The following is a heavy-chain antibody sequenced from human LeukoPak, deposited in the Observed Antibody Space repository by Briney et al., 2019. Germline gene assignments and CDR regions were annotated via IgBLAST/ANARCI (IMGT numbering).Heavy chain of an antibody. V-gene: IGHV3-30*03. CDR3: AREDGESSYYFDY. D-gene: IGHD4-17*01. CDR2: ISYDGSNK. J-gene: IGHJ4*02. Sequence: PGRSLRLSCAASGFTFSSYGMHWVRQAPGKGLEWVAVISYDGSNKYYADSVKGRFTISRDNSKNTLYLQMNSLRAEDTAVYYCAREDGESSYYFDYWGQGTLVTVSS. CDR1: GFTFSSYG.